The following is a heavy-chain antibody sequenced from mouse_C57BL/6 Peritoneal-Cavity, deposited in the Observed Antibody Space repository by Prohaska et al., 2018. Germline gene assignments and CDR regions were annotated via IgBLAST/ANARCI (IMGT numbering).Heavy chain of an antibody. D-gene: IGHD1-1*01. CDR3: ARSEGSSFFDY. CDR2: IYPGDGDT. V-gene: IGHV1-80*01. J-gene: IGHJ2*01. Sequence: LKISCKASGYAFSSYWMNWVKQRPGKGLEWIGQIYPGDGDTNYNGKFKGKATLTADKSSSTAYMQLSSLTSGDSAVYFCARSEGSSFFDYWGQGTTLTVSS. CDR1: GYAFSSYW.